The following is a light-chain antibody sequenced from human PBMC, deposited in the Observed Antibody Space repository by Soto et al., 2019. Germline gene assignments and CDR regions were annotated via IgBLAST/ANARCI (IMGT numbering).Light chain of an antibody. CDR3: SSYAGSNNLV. V-gene: IGLV2-8*01. CDR2: EVS. CDR1: SSDVGGYNY. J-gene: IGLJ3*02. Sequence: QSALTQPPSASGSPGQSVTISCTGTSSDVGGYNYVSWYQQHPGKAPKLMIYEVSKRPSGVPDRFSGSKSGNTASLTVSGLKAEDEAAYYCSSYAGSNNLVFGGGTKLTV.